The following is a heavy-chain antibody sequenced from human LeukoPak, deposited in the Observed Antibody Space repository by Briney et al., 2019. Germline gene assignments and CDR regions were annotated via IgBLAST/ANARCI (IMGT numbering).Heavy chain of an antibody. CDR2: IYTSGST. CDR1: GGSISSGSYY. Sequence: SETLSLTCTVSGGSISSGSYYWSWIRQPAGKGLEWIGRIYTSGSTNYNPSLKSRVTISVDTSKNQFSLKLSSVTAADTAVYYCARYHGSGSYFSRWFDPWGQGTLVTVSS. J-gene: IGHJ5*02. CDR3: ARYHGSGSYFSRWFDP. D-gene: IGHD3-10*01. V-gene: IGHV4-61*02.